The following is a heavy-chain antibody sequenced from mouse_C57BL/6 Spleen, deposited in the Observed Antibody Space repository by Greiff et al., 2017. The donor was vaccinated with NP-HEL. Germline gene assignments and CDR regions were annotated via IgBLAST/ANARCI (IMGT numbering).Heavy chain of an antibody. D-gene: IGHD1-1*01. V-gene: IGHV3-6*01. CDR1: GYSITSGYY. Sequence: EVKLQESGPGLVKPSQSLSLTCSVTGYSITSGYYWNWIRQFPGNKLEWMGYISYDGSNNYNPSLKNRISITRDPSRNQFFLKLNSVTTEDTATYYCANVITTVVAPFAYWGQGTLVTVSA. CDR3: ANVITTVVAPFAY. CDR2: ISYDGSN. J-gene: IGHJ3*01.